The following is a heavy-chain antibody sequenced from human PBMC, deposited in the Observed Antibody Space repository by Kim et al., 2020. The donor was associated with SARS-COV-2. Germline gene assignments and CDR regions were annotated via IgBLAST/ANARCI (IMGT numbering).Heavy chain of an antibody. CDR2: INHSGST. Sequence: SETLSLTCAVYGGSFSGYYWSWIRQPPGKGLEWIGEINHSGSTNYNPSLKSRVTISVDTSKNQFSLKLSSVTAADTAVYYCARGSRTYYDFWSGYYTGGFDYWGQGTLVTVSS. J-gene: IGHJ4*02. CDR1: GGSFSGYY. CDR3: ARGSRTYYDFWSGYYTGGFDY. D-gene: IGHD3-3*01. V-gene: IGHV4-34*01.